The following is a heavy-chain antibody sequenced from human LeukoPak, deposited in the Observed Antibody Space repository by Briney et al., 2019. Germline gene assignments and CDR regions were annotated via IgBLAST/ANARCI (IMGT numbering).Heavy chain of an antibody. J-gene: IGHJ4*02. CDR2: FYYTEST. V-gene: IGHV4-39*01. CDR3: ARLGPEGPFDY. CDR1: GGSISSSRYY. Sequence: SETLSLTCTVSGGSISSSRYYWGWIRQPPGKGLEWIGTFYYTESTYYTPSLKSRVTISVDTSESQFSLKLSSVTAADTAVYYCARLGPEGPFDYWGQGTLVTVSS. D-gene: IGHD1-14*01.